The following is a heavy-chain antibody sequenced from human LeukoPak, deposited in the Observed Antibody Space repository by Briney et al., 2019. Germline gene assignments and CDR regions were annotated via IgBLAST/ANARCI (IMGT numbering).Heavy chain of an antibody. D-gene: IGHD3-10*01. Sequence: GASVKLSCKASGGTFSSYAISWVRQAPGQGLEWMGGIIPIFGTANYAQKFQGRVTITADKSTSTAYMELSSLRSEDTAVYYCATAMVRGVMGYFDYWGQGTLVTVSS. CDR3: ATAMVRGVMGYFDY. J-gene: IGHJ4*02. CDR2: IIPIFGTA. V-gene: IGHV1-69*06. CDR1: GGTFSSYA.